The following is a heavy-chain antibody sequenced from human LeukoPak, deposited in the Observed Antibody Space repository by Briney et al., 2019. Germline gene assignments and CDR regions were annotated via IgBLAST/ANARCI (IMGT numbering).Heavy chain of an antibody. J-gene: IGHJ4*02. V-gene: IGHV4-59*01. CDR2: IYYSGST. CDR3: ARWYSSGWHYFDY. D-gene: IGHD6-19*01. Sequence: SETLSLTCTVSGGSISSYYWSWIRQPPGKGLEWIGNIYYSGSTNYNPSLKSRVTISVDTSKNQFSLKLSSVTAADTAVHYCARWYSSGWHYFDYWGQGTLVTVSS. CDR1: GGSISSYY.